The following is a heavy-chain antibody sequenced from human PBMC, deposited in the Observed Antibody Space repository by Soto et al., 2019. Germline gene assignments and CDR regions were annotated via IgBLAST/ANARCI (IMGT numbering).Heavy chain of an antibody. Sequence: QVQLVQSGAEVKKPGASVKVSCKASGYTFTSYAMHWVRQAPGQRLAWMGWINAGNGNTKYSQKFQGRVTITRATAASTAYMELSSLRSEDTAVYYCARGLGGSSLSSNSLDFDYWGQGTLVTVSS. D-gene: IGHD7-27*01. V-gene: IGHV1-3*01. CDR3: ARGLGGSSLSSNSLDFDY. CDR2: INAGNGNT. J-gene: IGHJ4*02. CDR1: GYTFTSYA.